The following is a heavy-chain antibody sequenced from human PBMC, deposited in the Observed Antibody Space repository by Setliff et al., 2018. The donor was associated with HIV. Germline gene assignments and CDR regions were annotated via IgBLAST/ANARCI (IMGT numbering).Heavy chain of an antibody. V-gene: IGHV1-69*05. D-gene: IGHD3-10*01. CDR3: ARGGYGSENLLFDF. Sequence: GASVKVSCKASGGAFSSYALSWVRQAPGQGLEWMGGIIPIFGTANYAQKFQGRVTITTDESTSTAYMELSSLRSEDTAVYYCARGGYGSENLLFDFWGQGTLVTVSS. CDR1: GGAFSSYA. CDR2: IIPIFGTA. J-gene: IGHJ4*02.